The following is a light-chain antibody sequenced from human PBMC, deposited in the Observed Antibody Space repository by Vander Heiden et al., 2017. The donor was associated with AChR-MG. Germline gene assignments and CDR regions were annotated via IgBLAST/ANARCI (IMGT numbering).Light chain of an antibody. Sequence: SFLPQPPSASGSPCRRVTISCSGSSSNIGSNTVNWYQKLPGTAPKLLIYNNYQRPSGVPDRFSGSKSGTSASLAISGLQSEDEADYYCAAWDDRLHGWVFGGGTKLTVL. CDR2: NNY. CDR3: AAWDDRLHGWV. J-gene: IGLJ3*02. CDR1: SSNIGSNT. V-gene: IGLV1-44*01.